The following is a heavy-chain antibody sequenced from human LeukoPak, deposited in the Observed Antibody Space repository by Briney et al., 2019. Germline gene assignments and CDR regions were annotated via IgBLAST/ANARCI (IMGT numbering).Heavy chain of an antibody. CDR2: INHSGST. V-gene: IGHV4-34*01. CDR3: ALRMIYCSSTSCNDY. CDR1: GGSFSGYY. Sequence: SETLSLTCAVYGGSFSGYYWSWVRQPPGKGLEWIGEINHSGSTNYNPSLKSRVTISVDTSKNQFSLKLSSVTAADTAVYYCALRMIYCSSTSCNDYWGQGTLVTVSS. D-gene: IGHD2-2*01. J-gene: IGHJ4*02.